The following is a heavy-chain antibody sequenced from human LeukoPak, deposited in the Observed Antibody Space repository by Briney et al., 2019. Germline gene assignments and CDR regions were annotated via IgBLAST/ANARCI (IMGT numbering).Heavy chain of an antibody. V-gene: IGHV4-59*01. CDR1: GDSITSYY. CDR3: AKWHEGQLAYDS. CDR2: IHYTGKN. J-gene: IGHJ4*02. D-gene: IGHD1-1*01. Sequence: SETLSLTCTVSGDSITSYYWNWVRQPPGKGLEWIGYIHYTGKNYYNPSLKSRVTMSVDMSKSQFSLKLSSVTAADTAVYYCAKWHEGQLAYDSWGQGTLVTVSS.